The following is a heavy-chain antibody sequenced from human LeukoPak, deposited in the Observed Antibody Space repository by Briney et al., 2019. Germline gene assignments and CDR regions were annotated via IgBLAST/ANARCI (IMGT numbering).Heavy chain of an antibody. CDR2: INTGSTTI. CDR3: ARDGIPFQRYYGSGRRDYYYGMDV. CDR1: GFIFSYYS. V-gene: IGHV3-48*01. D-gene: IGHD3-10*01. Sequence: PGGSLRLSCAASGFIFSYYSMNWVRQAPGKGLEWVSFINTGSTTIYYADSVKGRFTISRDNSKNTLYLQMNSLRAEDTAVYYCARDGIPFQRYYGSGRRDYYYGMDVWGQGTTVTVSS. J-gene: IGHJ6*02.